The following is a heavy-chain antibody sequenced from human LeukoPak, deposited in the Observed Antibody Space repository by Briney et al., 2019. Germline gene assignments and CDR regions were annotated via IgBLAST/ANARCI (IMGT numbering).Heavy chain of an antibody. V-gene: IGHV3-30*03. J-gene: IGHJ4*02. D-gene: IGHD3-22*01. CDR2: ISYDGSNK. CDR1: GFTFSSYG. Sequence: GGSLRLSCAASGFTFSSYGMHWVRQAPGKGLEWVAVISYDGSNKYYADSVKGRFTISRDNSKNTLYLQMNSLRAEDTAVYYCARGRFNYDNSGYSSFYHWGQGTLVTVSS. CDR3: ARGRFNYDNSGYSSFYH.